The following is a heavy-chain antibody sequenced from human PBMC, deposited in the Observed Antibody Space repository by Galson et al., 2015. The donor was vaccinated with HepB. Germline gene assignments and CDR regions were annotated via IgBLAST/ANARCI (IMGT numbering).Heavy chain of an antibody. Sequence: SVKVSCKASGYTFTSYDFSWVRQAPGQGLEWMGWISANNGNTNYAQNLQCRVTMTTDPSTNTAYMELRSLRSDDTAVYYCARDPPYISSRDDSYYVDVWGTGTTVTGSS. V-gene: IGHV1-18*01. J-gene: IGHJ6*03. CDR2: ISANNGNT. CDR1: GYTFTSYD. D-gene: IGHD6-6*01. CDR3: ARDPPYISSRDDSYYVDV.